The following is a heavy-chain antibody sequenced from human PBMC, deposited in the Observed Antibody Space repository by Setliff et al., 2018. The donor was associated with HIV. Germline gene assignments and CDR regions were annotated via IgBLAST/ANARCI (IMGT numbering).Heavy chain of an antibody. V-gene: IGHV4-34*01. CDR2: IDDSGSI. CDR1: TESLTRYD. D-gene: IGHD2-21*01. CDR3: AKDLVVVAPTPTYGMDV. Sequence: SETLSLTCAVYTESLTRYDWAWIRQSPEKGLEWIGEIDDSGSIIYNPSLQGRVTMSVDTSKNQFSLKVRSLTAADTGLYYCAKDLVVVAPTPTYGMDVWGQGTTVTVSS. J-gene: IGHJ6*02.